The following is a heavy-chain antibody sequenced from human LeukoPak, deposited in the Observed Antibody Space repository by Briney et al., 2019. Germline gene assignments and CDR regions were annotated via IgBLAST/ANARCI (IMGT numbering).Heavy chain of an antibody. D-gene: IGHD3-10*01. CDR2: ISAYNGNT. Sequence: GASVKVSCKASGYTFTSYGISRVRQAPGQGLEWMGWISAYNGNTNYAQKLQGRVTMTTDTSTSTAYMELRSLRSDDRAGFYCARDYTRVRGLEGYYFDYWGQGTLVSVSS. V-gene: IGHV1-18*01. CDR1: GYTFTSYG. CDR3: ARDYTRVRGLEGYYFDY. J-gene: IGHJ4*02.